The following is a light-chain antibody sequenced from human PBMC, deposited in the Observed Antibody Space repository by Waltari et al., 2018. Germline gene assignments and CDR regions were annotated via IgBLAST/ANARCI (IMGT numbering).Light chain of an antibody. Sequence: DIHLTQSPSSLSASIGDRVTITCQANQDISNYLSWYHQKSGKAPKLLIYGGSNVELGVPSRFSGSGSGTYFRITISSLQPEDAGMYYCQLYNYPLSITFGQGTRLEI. CDR2: GGS. CDR1: QDISNY. CDR3: QLYNYPLSIT. J-gene: IGKJ5*01. V-gene: IGKV1-33*01.